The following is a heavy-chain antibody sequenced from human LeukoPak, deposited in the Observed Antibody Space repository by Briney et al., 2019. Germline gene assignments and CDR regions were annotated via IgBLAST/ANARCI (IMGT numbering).Heavy chain of an antibody. Sequence: PGGSLRLSCAASGFTFNSYGMHWVRQAPGKGLEWVAVMWYDGSNKYYADSVKGRFTISRDDSKNTLYLQMNSLRAEDTAMYYCAGGLPPVMKYYFDYWGQGTLVTVSS. CDR1: GFTFNSYG. CDR2: MWYDGSNK. D-gene: IGHD4-11*01. V-gene: IGHV3-33*01. J-gene: IGHJ4*02. CDR3: AGGLPPVMKYYFDY.